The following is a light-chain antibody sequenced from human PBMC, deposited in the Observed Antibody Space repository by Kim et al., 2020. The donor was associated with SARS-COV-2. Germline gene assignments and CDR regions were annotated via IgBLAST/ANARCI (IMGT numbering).Light chain of an antibody. CDR1: QSISSS. Sequence: SPGERANLSCRASQSISSSLAWYHQKPGQAPRLLIYGASTRATGIPARFSGSGSGTEFTLTISSLQSEDFAVYYCQQYNDWLPITFGQGTRLEIK. V-gene: IGKV3-15*01. CDR2: GAS. CDR3: QQYNDWLPIT. J-gene: IGKJ5*01.